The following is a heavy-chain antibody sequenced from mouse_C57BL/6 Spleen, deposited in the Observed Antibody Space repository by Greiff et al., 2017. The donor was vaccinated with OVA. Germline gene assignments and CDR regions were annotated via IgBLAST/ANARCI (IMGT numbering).Heavy chain of an antibody. V-gene: IGHV1-22*01. CDR3: ASYYDYDPYYAMDY. J-gene: IGHJ4*01. CDR1: GYTFTDYN. Sequence: EVQLQQSGPELVKPGASVKMSCKASGYTFTDYNMHWVKQSHGKSLEWIGYINPNNGGTSYNQKFKGKATLTVNKSSSTAYMELRSLTSEDSAVYYCASYYDYDPYYAMDYWGQGTSVTVSS. D-gene: IGHD2-4*01. CDR2: INPNNGGT.